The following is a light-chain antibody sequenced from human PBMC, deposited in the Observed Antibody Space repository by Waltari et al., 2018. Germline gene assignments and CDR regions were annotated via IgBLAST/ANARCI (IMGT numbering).Light chain of an antibody. J-gene: IGKJ2*01. CDR3: QQYYSTPLT. CDR1: QSVLYSSNNKNY. CDR2: WAS. V-gene: IGKV4-1*01. Sequence: DIVMTQSPDSLAVPLGERATITCKSSQSVLYSSNNKNYLAWYQQKPGQPLKLLIYWASIRESGVPDRFSGSGSGTDFTLTISSLQAEDVAVYYCQQYYSTPLTFGQGTKLEIK.